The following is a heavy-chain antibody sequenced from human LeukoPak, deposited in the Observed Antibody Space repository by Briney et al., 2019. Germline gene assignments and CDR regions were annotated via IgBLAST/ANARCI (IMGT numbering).Heavy chain of an antibody. Sequence: GGSLRLSCAASGFTFDDYAMHWVRQAPGKGLEWVSGISWNSGSIGYADSVKGRFTISRDNAENSLYLQMNSLRAEDTALYYCAKDMRRYYDSSGYYSYFDYWGQGTLVTVSS. D-gene: IGHD3-22*01. CDR3: AKDMRRYYDSSGYYSYFDY. CDR1: GFTFDDYA. V-gene: IGHV3-9*01. J-gene: IGHJ4*02. CDR2: ISWNSGSI.